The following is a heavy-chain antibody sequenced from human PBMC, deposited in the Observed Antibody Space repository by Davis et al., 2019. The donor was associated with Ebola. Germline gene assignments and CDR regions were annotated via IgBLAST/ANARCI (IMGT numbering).Heavy chain of an antibody. CDR1: GGSISSGGYY. Sequence: PSETLSLTCSVSGGSISSGGYYWSWIRQHPGKGLEWIASSHYTGNTHYNPSLKSRLSTSVDTSKNQFSLRLSSVTAADTAVYYCASNYHGLDAFDIWGQGTMVTVSS. D-gene: IGHD1-7*01. V-gene: IGHV4-31*03. CDR3: ASNYHGLDAFDI. CDR2: SHYTGNT. J-gene: IGHJ3*02.